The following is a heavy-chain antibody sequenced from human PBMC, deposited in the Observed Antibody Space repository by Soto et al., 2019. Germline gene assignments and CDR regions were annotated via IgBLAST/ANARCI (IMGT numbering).Heavy chain of an antibody. CDR1: GFNFGVFG. D-gene: IGHD6-19*01. J-gene: IGHJ4*02. CDR2: LSYEGSEE. Sequence: LRLSCAASGFNFGVFGMHWVRQAPGKGLEWLSVLSYEGSEEYYADSVRGRFTISRDNSKSTLFLQMDSLRDDDTGVYYCALTRRSSLLEVAGPGFEYWGQGTLVTVSS. V-gene: IGHV3-30*03. CDR3: ALTRRSSLLEVAGPGFEY.